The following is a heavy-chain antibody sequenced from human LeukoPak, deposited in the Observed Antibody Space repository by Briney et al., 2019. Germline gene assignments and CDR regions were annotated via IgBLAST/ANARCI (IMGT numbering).Heavy chain of an antibody. Sequence: PGGSLRLSCAASGFTFSSYGMHWVRQAPGKGLEWVAVISYDGSNKYYADSVKGRFTISRDNSKNTLYLQMNSLRAEDTAVYYCAREDVLRYFDWSGPFDYWGQGTLVTVSS. CDR3: AREDVLRYFDWSGPFDY. D-gene: IGHD3-9*01. V-gene: IGHV3-30*03. CDR1: GFTFSSYG. CDR2: ISYDGSNK. J-gene: IGHJ4*02.